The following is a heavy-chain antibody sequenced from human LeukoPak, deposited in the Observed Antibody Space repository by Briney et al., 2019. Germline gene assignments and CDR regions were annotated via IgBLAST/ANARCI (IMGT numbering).Heavy chain of an antibody. D-gene: IGHD4-17*01. Sequence: GASVTVSCKASGYTFTSYGISWVRQAPGQGPEWMGWISGYNGNTNYAQKFQGRVTMTTDTSTSTAYVELRSLRSDDTAVYYCARVHRGDYAKNCDYWGQGTLVTVSS. V-gene: IGHV1-18*01. J-gene: IGHJ4*02. CDR1: GYTFTSYG. CDR2: ISGYNGNT. CDR3: ARVHRGDYAKNCDY.